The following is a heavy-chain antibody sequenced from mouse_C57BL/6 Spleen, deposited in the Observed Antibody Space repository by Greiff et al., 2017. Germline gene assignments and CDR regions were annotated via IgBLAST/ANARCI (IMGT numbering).Heavy chain of an antibody. CDR2: IDPSDSYT. CDR3: ARDDGFFDY. D-gene: IGHD2-3*01. V-gene: IGHV1-50*01. Sequence: QVQLQQPGAELVKPGASVKLSCKASGYTFTSYWMQWVKQRPGPGLEWIGEIDPSDSYTNYNPKFKGKATLTLDTSSRTAYMQLRSLTSEDSTVYYCARDDGFFDYWGQGTTLTVSS. J-gene: IGHJ2*01. CDR1: GYTFTSYW.